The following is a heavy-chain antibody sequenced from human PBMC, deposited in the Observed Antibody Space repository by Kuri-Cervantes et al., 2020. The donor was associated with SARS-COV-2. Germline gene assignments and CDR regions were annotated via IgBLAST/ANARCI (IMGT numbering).Heavy chain of an antibody. J-gene: IGHJ3*02. Sequence: GKSLKISGAPSGFPFSQSPMHWVRQAPGEGLQWVSSISSDGGETHNADSVEGRFTISRDNSKNSLYVQMKSLRTEDTALYYWVKDLVRGFQGPYGAFDMWGQGTMVTVSS. CDR2: ISSDGGET. D-gene: IGHD3-10*02. CDR3: VKDLVRGFQGPYGAFDM. V-gene: IGHV3-30*04. CDR1: GFPFSQSP.